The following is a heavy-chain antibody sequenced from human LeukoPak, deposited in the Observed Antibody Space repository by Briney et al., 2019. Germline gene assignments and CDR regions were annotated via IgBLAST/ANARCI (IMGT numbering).Heavy chain of an antibody. J-gene: IGHJ6*02. CDR1: RFPFSSYT. CDR3: ARDRGYAMDV. D-gene: IGHD1-1*01. V-gene: IGHV3-48*02. CDR2: ISSSSSTI. Sequence: GGSLRLSCAASRFPFSSYTMHWVRQAPGKGLEWVSYISSSSSTIYYADSVKGRFTISRDNAKNSLYLQMNSLTYEDTAVYYCARDRGYAMDVWGQGTTVTVSS.